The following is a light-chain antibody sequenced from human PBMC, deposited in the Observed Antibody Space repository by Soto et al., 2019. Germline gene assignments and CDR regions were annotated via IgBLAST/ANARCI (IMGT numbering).Light chain of an antibody. CDR2: AAS. CDR1: KGISNY. CDR3: QKYNSARWT. J-gene: IGKJ1*01. V-gene: IGKV1-27*01. Sequence: DIQMTQSPSSLSASVGDRVTITCRASKGISNYLAWYQQKPGKVPKLLIYAASTLQSGVPSRFSGSGSGTDFTLTISSLQPEDVATYYCQKYNSARWTFGQGTKVDIK.